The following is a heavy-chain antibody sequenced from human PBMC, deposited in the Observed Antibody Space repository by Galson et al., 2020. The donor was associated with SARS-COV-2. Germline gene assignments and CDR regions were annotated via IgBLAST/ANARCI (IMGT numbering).Heavy chain of an antibody. V-gene: IGHV1-18*04. CDR1: GYTFTSYG. Sequence: ASVKVSCKASGYTFTSYGISWVRQAPGQGLEWMGWIIVNSDNINHAREFQGRLTMTTDTSTSTAYMQLRSLRSDDTAVYYCARLLGYNFGPYYYYYMDVWGEGTTVTVSS. CDR3: ARLLGYNFGPYYYYYMDV. CDR2: IIVNSDNI. J-gene: IGHJ6*03. D-gene: IGHD5-18*01.